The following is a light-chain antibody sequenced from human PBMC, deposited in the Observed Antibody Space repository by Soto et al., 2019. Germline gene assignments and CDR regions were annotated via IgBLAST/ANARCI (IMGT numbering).Light chain of an antibody. CDR1: QNVDSNY. V-gene: IGKV3-20*01. CDR3: QQYGSLSWT. Sequence: EIVLTQSPGNLSLSPGERATLSCRASQNVDSNYLAWYQQKPGQAPRIIIFGASGRATGIPDRFSGSGSGTDFTLTISRLEPEDFAVYYCQQYGSLSWTFGQGTKVDIK. J-gene: IGKJ1*01. CDR2: GAS.